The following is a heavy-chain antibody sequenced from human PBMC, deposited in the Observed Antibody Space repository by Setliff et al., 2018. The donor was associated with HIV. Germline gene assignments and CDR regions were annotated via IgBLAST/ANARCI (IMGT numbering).Heavy chain of an antibody. CDR3: ARSPLWSGYEGEAFDI. CDR1: GYSISSGYY. D-gene: IGHD3-3*01. V-gene: IGHV4-38-2*01. Sequence: SETLSLTCAVSGYSISSGYYWGWIRQPPGKGLQWIGSIFHSGSTYYNPSLKSRVTFSVDTFKNQFSLKLSSVTAADTAVYYCARSPLWSGYEGEAFDIWGQGTMVTVSS. J-gene: IGHJ3*02. CDR2: IFHSGST.